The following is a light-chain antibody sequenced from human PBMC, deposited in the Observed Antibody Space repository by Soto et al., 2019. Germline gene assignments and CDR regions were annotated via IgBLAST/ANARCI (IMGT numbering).Light chain of an antibody. V-gene: IGKV1-39*01. CDR3: QQSYHTPLT. Sequence: DIEVTQSPSSLYASLGDRVTITCRASQSISNYLNWYQHKPGKAPKLLIYAASSLQSGIPTRFSGSGSGTDFTLTISSLQPEDFATYYCQQSYHTPLTFGGGTKVEIK. CDR2: AAS. CDR1: QSISNY. J-gene: IGKJ4*01.